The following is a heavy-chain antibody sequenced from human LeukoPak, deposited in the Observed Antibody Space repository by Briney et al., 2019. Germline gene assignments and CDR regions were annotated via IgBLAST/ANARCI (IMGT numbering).Heavy chain of an antibody. Sequence: SETLSLTCTVSGGSITNYYWSWIRQPPGKGPEWIGSIYHSGSTYYNPSLKSRVTISVDTSKNQFSLKLSSVTAADTAVYYCARNNWNYGWFDPWGQGTLVTVSS. CDR3: ARNNWNYGWFDP. CDR1: GGSITNYY. D-gene: IGHD1-7*01. CDR2: IYHSGST. V-gene: IGHV4-59*08. J-gene: IGHJ5*02.